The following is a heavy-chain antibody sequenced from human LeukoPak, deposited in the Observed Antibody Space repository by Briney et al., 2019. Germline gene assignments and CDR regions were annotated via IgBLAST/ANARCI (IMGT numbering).Heavy chain of an antibody. J-gene: IGHJ4*02. V-gene: IGHV4-34*01. Sequence: PSETLSLTCAAYGGSFSGYYWSWIRQPPGKGLEWIGEINHSGSTNYNPSLKSRVTISVDTSKNQFSLKLSSVTAADTAVYYCASAPLGAAAAHFDYWGQGTLVTVSS. D-gene: IGHD6-13*01. CDR3: ASAPLGAAAAHFDY. CDR2: INHSGST. CDR1: GGSFSGYY.